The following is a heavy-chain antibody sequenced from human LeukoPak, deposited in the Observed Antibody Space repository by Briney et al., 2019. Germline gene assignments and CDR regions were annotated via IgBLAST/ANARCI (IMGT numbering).Heavy chain of an antibody. Sequence: PSETLSLTCTVSGGSISSYYWSWIRQPPGKGLEWIGYIYYSGSTNYNPSLKSRVTISVDTSKNQFSLKLSSVTAADTAVYYCARRRAGYKYYYYYGMDVWGQGTTVTVSS. D-gene: IGHD5-24*01. V-gene: IGHV4-59*08. CDR3: ARRRAGYKYYYYYGMDV. J-gene: IGHJ6*02. CDR2: IYYSGST. CDR1: GGSISSYY.